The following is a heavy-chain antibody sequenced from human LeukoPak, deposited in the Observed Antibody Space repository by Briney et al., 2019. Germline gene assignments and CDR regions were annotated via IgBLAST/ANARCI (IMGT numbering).Heavy chain of an antibody. Sequence: SETLSLTCTVSGGSTSSSSFYWGWIRQPPGKGLEWIGSIYYSGSTYYNPSLKSRVIISVDTSKNQFSLKLSSVTAADTAVYYCARSFYDNNWYFDLWGRGTQVTVSS. CDR3: ARSFYDNNWYFDL. J-gene: IGHJ2*01. CDR2: IYYSGST. D-gene: IGHD3-9*01. CDR1: GGSTSSSSFY. V-gene: IGHV4-39*01.